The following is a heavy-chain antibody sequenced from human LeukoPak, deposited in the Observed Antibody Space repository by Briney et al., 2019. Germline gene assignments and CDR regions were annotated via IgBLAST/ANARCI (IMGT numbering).Heavy chain of an antibody. V-gene: IGHV4-38-2*02. CDR3: ARLPVDDAFDI. CDR1: GYSISSGYY. Sequence: PSETLSPTCTVSGYSISSGYYWGWIRQPPGKGLEWIGSIYHSGSTYYNPSLKSRVTISVDTSKNQFSLKLSSVTAADTAVYYCARLPVDDAFDIWGQGTMVTVSS. J-gene: IGHJ3*02. CDR2: IYHSGST.